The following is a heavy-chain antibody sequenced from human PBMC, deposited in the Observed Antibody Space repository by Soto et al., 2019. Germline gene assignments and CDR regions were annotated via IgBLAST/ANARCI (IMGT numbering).Heavy chain of an antibody. Sequence: GDSLKISCKGSGYSFTSYWIGWVRQMPGKGLEWMGIIYPGDSQTYYSPSFRGHVTISVTKSITTVFLQWSSLRASDTAMYYCARQIYDADTGPNFQYYFDSWGQGTPVTVS. CDR2: IYPGDSQT. CDR3: ARQIYDADTGPNFQYYFDS. D-gene: IGHD5-18*01. J-gene: IGHJ4*02. V-gene: IGHV5-51*01. CDR1: GYSFTSYW.